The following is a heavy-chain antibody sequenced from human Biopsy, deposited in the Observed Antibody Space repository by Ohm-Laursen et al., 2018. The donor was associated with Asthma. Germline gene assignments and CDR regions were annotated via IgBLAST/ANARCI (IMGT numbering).Heavy chain of an antibody. CDR2: ISKDASTQ. Sequence: SLRLSCAASGFSFSKFAIHWARQAPGKGLEWVGVISKDASTQDYADSVKGRFTMARDNSKNTLDLQMNSLREEDTAVYYCVRDGTDDAFDIWGQGTVVSVSS. D-gene: IGHD1-1*01. J-gene: IGHJ3*02. CDR1: GFSFSKFA. CDR3: VRDGTDDAFDI. V-gene: IGHV3-30*01.